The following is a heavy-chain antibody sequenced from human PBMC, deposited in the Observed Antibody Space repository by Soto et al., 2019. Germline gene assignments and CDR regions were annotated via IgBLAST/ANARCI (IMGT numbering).Heavy chain of an antibody. CDR1: GGSISNSRDY. Sequence: TSETLSLTCSVSGGSISNSRDYWSWIRQPPGKGLEWIGYIYYSGSTYYNPSLKSRVTISVDTSKNQFSLKLSSVTTADTAVYYCARGEGYCISTSCPKGISNWFDPWGQGTLVTVSS. J-gene: IGHJ5*02. CDR3: ARGEGYCISTSCPKGISNWFDP. CDR2: IYYSGST. D-gene: IGHD2-2*01. V-gene: IGHV4-30-4*01.